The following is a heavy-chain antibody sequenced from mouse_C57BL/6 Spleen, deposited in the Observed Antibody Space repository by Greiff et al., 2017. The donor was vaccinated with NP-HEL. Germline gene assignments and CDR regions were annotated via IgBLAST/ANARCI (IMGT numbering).Heavy chain of an antibody. CDR2: IDPSDSDT. J-gene: IGHJ2*01. Sequence: QVQLQQPGAELVMPGASVKLSCKASGYTFTSYCMHWVKQRPGQGLEWIGEIDPSDSDTNYNQKFKGKSTLTVEKSSSTAYMQLSSLTSEDSAVYDCALTGTKNYWGQGTTLTVSS. CDR1: GYTFTSYC. D-gene: IGHD4-1*01. V-gene: IGHV1-69*01. CDR3: ALTGTKNY.